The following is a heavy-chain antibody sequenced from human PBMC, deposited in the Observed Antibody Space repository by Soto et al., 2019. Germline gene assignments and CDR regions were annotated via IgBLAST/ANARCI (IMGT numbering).Heavy chain of an antibody. J-gene: IGHJ4*02. Sequence: HVQLVQSGAEVNKPGSSVKVSCKASGGTFSSFAISWVRQAPGQGLEWMGGIIPIFGTTNYVQKFQGRVTITADESTSTAYMEVTTLRSEDTAVYYCARDRDHTYDYWGQGTLVTVSS. V-gene: IGHV1-69*01. CDR3: ARDRDHTYDY. CDR1: GGTFSSFA. CDR2: IIPIFGTT.